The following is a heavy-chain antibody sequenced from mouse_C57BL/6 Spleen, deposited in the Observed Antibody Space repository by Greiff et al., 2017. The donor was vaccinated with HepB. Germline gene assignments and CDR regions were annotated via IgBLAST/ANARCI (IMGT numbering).Heavy chain of an antibody. D-gene: IGHD2-4*01. V-gene: IGHV1-76*01. J-gene: IGHJ4*01. CDR3: ARSGYDYGYDATDY. Sequence: VQLQQSGAELVRPGASVKLSCKASGYTFTDYYINWVKQRPGQGLEWIARIYPGSGNTYYNEKFKGKATLTAEKYSSTAYMQVSSLTSEDSAVYFCARSGYDYGYDATDYWGQGTSVTVSS. CDR2: IYPGSGNT. CDR1: GYTFTDYY.